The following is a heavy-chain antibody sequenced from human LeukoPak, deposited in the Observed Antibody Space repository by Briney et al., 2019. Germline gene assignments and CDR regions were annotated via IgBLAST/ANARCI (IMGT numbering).Heavy chain of an antibody. CDR3: ARGPRYYYDSSGYYGNWFDP. CDR2: INTNTGNP. D-gene: IGHD3-22*01. V-gene: IGHV7-4-1*02. J-gene: IGHJ5*02. CDR1: GYTFTSYA. Sequence: ASVKVSCKASGYTFTSYAMNWVRQAPGQGLEWMGWINTNTGNPTYAQGFTGRFVFSLDTSVSTAYLQISSLKAEDTAVYYCARGPRYYYDSSGYYGNWFDPWGQGTLVTVSS.